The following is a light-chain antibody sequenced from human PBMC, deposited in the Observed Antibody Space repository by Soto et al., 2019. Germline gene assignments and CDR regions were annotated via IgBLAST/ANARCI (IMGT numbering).Light chain of an antibody. CDR1: SSDVGGYNY. CDR2: EVS. V-gene: IGLV2-8*01. J-gene: IGLJ1*01. CDR3: SSYAGSNNWN. Sequence: QSALTQPPSASGSPGQSVTISCTGTSSDVGGYNYVSWYQQHPGKAPKLMIYEVSKWPSGVPDRFSGSKSCNTASLTVSGLQAEDEADYYCSSYAGSNNWNFGTGTKLTVL.